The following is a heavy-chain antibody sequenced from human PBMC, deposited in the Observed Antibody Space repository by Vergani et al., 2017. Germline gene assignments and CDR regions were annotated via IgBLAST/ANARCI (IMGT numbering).Heavy chain of an antibody. Sequence: QVQLQQWGAGLLKPSETLSLTCAVYGGSFSGYYWSWIRQPPGKGLEWIGEINHRGSTNYNPSLKSRVTISVDTSKNQVSLKLGSVTAAYTALYYCARRHASSSWYVWGQGTLVTVSS. CDR2: INHRGST. CDR1: GGSFSGYY. CDR3: ARRHASSSWYV. V-gene: IGHV4-34*01. J-gene: IGHJ4*02. D-gene: IGHD6-13*01.